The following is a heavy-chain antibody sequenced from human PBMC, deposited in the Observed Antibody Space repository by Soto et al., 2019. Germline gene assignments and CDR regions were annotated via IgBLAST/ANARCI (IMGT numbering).Heavy chain of an antibody. CDR2: IYYSGST. Sequence: PSETLSLTCTVSGGSISSYYWSWIRQPPGKGLEWIGYIYYSGSTNYNPSLKSRVTISVDTSKNQFSLKLSSVTAAETAVYYCARDGVGIYGDLDYYYGMDVWGQGTTVTVSS. CDR1: GGSISSYY. D-gene: IGHD4-17*01. J-gene: IGHJ6*02. CDR3: ARDGVGIYGDLDYYYGMDV. V-gene: IGHV4-59*01.